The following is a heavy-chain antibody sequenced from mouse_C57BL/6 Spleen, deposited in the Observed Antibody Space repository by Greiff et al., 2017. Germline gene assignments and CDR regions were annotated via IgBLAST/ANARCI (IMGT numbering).Heavy chain of an antibody. CDR1: GYTFTSYW. CDR3: ARRETVFFDY. J-gene: IGHJ2*01. V-gene: IGHV1-69*01. CDR2: IDPSDSYT. Sequence: QVQLKQPGAELVMPGASVKLSSKASGYTFTSYWMHWVKQRPGQGLEWIGEIDPSDSYTNYNQKFKGKSTLTVDKSSSTAYMQLSSLTSEDSAVYYCARRETVFFDYWGQGTTLTVSS. D-gene: IGHD4-1*01.